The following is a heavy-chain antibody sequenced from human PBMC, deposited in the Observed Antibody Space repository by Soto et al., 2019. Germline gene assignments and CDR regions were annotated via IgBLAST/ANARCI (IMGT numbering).Heavy chain of an antibody. Sequence: SQTLSLTCVTSGDSVSSNSAAWNWIRPSPSRGLEWLGSTYYRSKWYNDYAVSVKSRITINPDTSKNQFSLQLNSVTPEHTAVYYYASEDCSGGRCYRFYYGMDVWGQGTTVTVSS. J-gene: IGHJ6*02. CDR2: TYYRSKWYN. D-gene: IGHD2-15*01. CDR3: ASEDCSGGRCYRFYYGMDV. V-gene: IGHV6-1*01. CDR1: GDSVSSNSAA.